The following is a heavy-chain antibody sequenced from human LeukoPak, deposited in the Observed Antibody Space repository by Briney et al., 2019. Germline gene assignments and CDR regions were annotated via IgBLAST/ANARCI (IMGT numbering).Heavy chain of an antibody. V-gene: IGHV1-2*02. Sequence: ASVKVSCKASGYTFTGYYMHWVRQAPGQGLEWMGWINPNSGGTNYAQKFQGRVTMTRDTSISTAYMELSRLRSDDTAVYYCARDAPPTMTTVTYPDYWGQGTLVTVSS. J-gene: IGHJ4*02. CDR3: ARDAPPTMTTVTYPDY. CDR2: INPNSGGT. CDR1: GYTFTGYY. D-gene: IGHD4-11*01.